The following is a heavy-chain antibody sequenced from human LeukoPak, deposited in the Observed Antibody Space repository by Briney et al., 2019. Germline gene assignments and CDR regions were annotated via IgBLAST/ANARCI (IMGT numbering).Heavy chain of an antibody. J-gene: IGHJ5*02. V-gene: IGHV4-61*02. Sequence: SETLSLTCSVSGGSMRSDSSFWSWIRQPAGKGLEWIGRIYATGNTNYNPSLERRVTISVDTSKNQFSLELTSVTAADTAVYYCARELGSDYGGYSPWGQGTLVAVSS. CDR1: GGSMRSDSSF. CDR3: ARELGSDYGGYSP. D-gene: IGHD4-23*01. CDR2: IYATGNT.